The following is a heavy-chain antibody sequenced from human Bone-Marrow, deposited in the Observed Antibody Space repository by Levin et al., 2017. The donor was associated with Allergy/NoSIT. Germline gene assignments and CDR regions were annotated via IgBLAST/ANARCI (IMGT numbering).Heavy chain of an antibody. J-gene: IGHJ3*01. V-gene: IGHV1-69*01. D-gene: IGHD5-24*01. Sequence: SGGSLRLSYKTSGGTFDSYIISWVRQAPRQGLEWMGHIIPVFGTTNYARKFQSRVTITADESTYTIYMEVNSLTSDDTAIYNCASGEMAPQGAFDLWGLGTMVNVSS. CDR3: ASGEMAPQGAFDL. CDR2: IIPVFGTT. CDR1: GGTFDSYI.